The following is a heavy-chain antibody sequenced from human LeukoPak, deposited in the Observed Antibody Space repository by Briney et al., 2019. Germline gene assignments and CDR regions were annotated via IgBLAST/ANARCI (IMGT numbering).Heavy chain of an antibody. D-gene: IGHD3-10*01. V-gene: IGHV3-21*04. CDR2: ISSSSSYI. CDR3: ARAHQVLLWFGEYDY. J-gene: IGHJ4*02. CDR1: GFTFSSYS. Sequence: PGGSLRLSCAASGFTFSSYSMNWVRQAPGKGLEWVSSISSSSSYIYYADSVKGRFTISRDNAKNSLYLQMNSLRAEDTALYYCARAHQVLLWFGEYDYWGQGTLVTVSS.